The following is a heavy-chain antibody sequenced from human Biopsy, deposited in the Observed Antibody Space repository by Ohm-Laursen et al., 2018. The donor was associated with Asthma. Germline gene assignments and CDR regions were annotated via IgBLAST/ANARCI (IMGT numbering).Heavy chain of an antibody. Sequence: GESLRISCKASGFTFKDAWMSWVRQAPGKALEWVGRIKSKLDGGTTDYSAPVKGRFTMSRDDSRNTLYLQMNSLKTEDTAVYYCTTLTLFFDSSEGTPIDYWGPGTRVTVSS. CDR2: IKSKLDGGTT. CDR3: TTLTLFFDSSEGTPIDY. CDR1: GFTFKDAW. V-gene: IGHV3-15*01. D-gene: IGHD1-14*01. J-gene: IGHJ4*02.